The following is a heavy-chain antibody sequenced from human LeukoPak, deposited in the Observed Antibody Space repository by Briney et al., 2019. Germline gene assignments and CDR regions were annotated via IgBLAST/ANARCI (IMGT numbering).Heavy chain of an antibody. J-gene: IGHJ4*02. CDR3: ARVGGDDSYCTNGVCYTPRYYFDY. CDR2: INHSGST. D-gene: IGHD2-8*01. V-gene: IGHV4-34*01. Sequence: PSETLSLTCAVYGGSFSGYYWSWIRQPPGQGLEWVGEINHSGSTNSNPSLKSRVTISVDTSKNQFSLKLSSVTAADTAVYYCARVGGDDSYCTNGVCYTPRYYFDYWGQGTLVTVSS. CDR1: GGSFSGYY.